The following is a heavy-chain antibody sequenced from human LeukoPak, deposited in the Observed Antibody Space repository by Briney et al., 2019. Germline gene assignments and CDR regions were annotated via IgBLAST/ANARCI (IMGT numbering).Heavy chain of an antibody. CDR1: GGSISSRSYY. J-gene: IGHJ6*03. V-gene: IGHV4-39*07. CDR3: ARETPAGQYYYYMDV. Sequence: SETLSLTCTVSGGSISSRSYYWGWIRQPPGKGLEWIGSIYYSGSTYYNPSLKSRVTISVDTSKNQFSLKLSSVTAADTAVYYCARETPAGQYYYYMDVWGKGTTVTVSS. CDR2: IYYSGST. D-gene: IGHD2-2*01.